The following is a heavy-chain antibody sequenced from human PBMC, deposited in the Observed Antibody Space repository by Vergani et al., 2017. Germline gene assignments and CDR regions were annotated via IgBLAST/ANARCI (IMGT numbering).Heavy chain of an antibody. CDR2: IYWDDDK. CDR1: GFSLSTSGVG. CDR3: ARMLSSGSLSDYYGMDV. D-gene: IGHD1-26*01. Sequence: QITLKESGPTLVKPTQTLTLTCTFSGFSLSTSGVGVGWIRQPPGKALEWLALIYWDDDKRYSPSLKSRLTITKDTSKNQVVLTMTNMDPVDTATYYCARMLSSGSLSDYYGMDVWGQGTTVTVSS. V-gene: IGHV2-5*02. J-gene: IGHJ6*02.